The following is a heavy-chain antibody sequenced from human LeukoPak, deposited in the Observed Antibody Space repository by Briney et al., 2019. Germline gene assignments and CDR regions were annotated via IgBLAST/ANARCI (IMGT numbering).Heavy chain of an antibody. CDR2: IGASGGST. V-gene: IGHV3-23*01. Sequence: PGGSLSLSCPTSGVTISSYPKSWVRQAPGKGLEWVSGIGASGGSTYYADSVKGRFTISRDNSKNTLYLQMNSLRTEDTAVYYWAKAEGFVILTGVAYWGQGTLVTVSS. CDR1: GVTISSYP. D-gene: IGHD3-9*01. J-gene: IGHJ4*02. CDR3: AKAEGFVILTGVAY.